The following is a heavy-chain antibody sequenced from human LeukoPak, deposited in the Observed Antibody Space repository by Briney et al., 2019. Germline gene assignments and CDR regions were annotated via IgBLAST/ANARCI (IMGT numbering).Heavy chain of an antibody. CDR1: GFTFRDLA. Sequence: PGGSLRLSCTASGFTFRDLAMNWVRQAPGKGLEWVSTLSASGSITYYADSVKGRFTISRDNSKNTLYLQMNSLRAEDTAVYYCAKGSSSSPRPFDYWGQGTLVTVSS. D-gene: IGHD6-6*01. CDR2: LSASGSIT. CDR3: AKGSSSSPRPFDY. V-gene: IGHV3-23*01. J-gene: IGHJ4*02.